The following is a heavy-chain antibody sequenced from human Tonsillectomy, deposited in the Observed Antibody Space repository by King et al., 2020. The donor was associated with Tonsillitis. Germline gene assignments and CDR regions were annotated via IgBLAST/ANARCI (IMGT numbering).Heavy chain of an antibody. V-gene: IGHV1-2*02. CDR3: ARGGGDFDY. Sequence: VQLVESGAAVKKPGASVKVSCKASGYTFTGYYLHWVRQAPGQGLEWMGWINPNSGGTSYVRRFQDRVTVTRDTSISTAYMELSRLRSDDTAVFYCARGGGDFDYWGQGTLVTVSS. J-gene: IGHJ4*02. D-gene: IGHD3-10*01. CDR1: GYTFTGYY. CDR2: INPNSGGT.